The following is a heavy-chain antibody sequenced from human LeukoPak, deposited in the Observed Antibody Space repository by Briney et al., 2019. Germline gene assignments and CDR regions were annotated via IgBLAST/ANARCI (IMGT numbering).Heavy chain of an antibody. D-gene: IGHD6-13*01. J-gene: IGHJ4*02. CDR3: AFSSSWLPFDY. CDR1: GGSISSYY. CDR2: IYTSRST. Sequence: SETLSLTCTVSGGSISSYYWSWIRQPPGKGLEWIGYIYTSRSTNYNPSLTSRVTISVDTSKNQFSLKLSSVTAADTAVYYCAFSSSWLPFDYWGQGTLVTVSS. V-gene: IGHV4-4*09.